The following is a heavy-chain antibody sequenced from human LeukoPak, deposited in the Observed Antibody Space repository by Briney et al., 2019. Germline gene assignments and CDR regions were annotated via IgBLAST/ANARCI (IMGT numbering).Heavy chain of an antibody. CDR2: IYYSGST. V-gene: IGHV4-59*01. CDR3: ARSHDHLWGNYPDY. Sequence: SETLSLTCTVSGASISSYYWSWIRQPPGKGLEWIGYIYYSGSTNYNPSLKSRVTISVDTSKNQFSLKLSSVTAADTAVYYCARSHDHLWGNYPDYWGQGTLVTVSS. D-gene: IGHD3-16*02. J-gene: IGHJ4*02. CDR1: GASISSYY.